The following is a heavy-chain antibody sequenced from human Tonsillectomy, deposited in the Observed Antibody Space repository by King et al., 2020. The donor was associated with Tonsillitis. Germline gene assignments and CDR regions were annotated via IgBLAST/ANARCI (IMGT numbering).Heavy chain of an antibody. CDR2: IYYSGST. Sequence: QLQESGPGLVKPSETLSLTCTVSGGSISSSSYYWGWIRQPPGKGLEWIGSIYYSGSTYYNPSLKNRVTISVDTSKNQFSLKLSSVTAADTAVYYCARHMVASYYYYYGMDVWGQGTTVTVSS. J-gene: IGHJ6*02. V-gene: IGHV4-39*01. CDR3: ARHMVASYYYYYGMDV. CDR1: GGSISSSSYY. D-gene: IGHD5-12*01.